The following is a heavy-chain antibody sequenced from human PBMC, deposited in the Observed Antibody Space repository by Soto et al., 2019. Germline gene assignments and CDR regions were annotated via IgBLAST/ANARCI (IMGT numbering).Heavy chain of an antibody. V-gene: IGHV3-21*01. D-gene: IGHD1-26*01. J-gene: IGHJ6*02. CDR3: AGGIGGDYYYYYGMDV. CDR1: GFTFSSYA. CDR2: ISSSSSYK. Sequence: GGSLRLSCAASGFTFSSYAMHWVRQAPGKGLEWVAAISSSSSYKYYADSVKGRFTISRDNAKNSLYLQMNSLRAEDTAVYYCAGGIGGDYYYYYGMDVWGQGTTVTVSS.